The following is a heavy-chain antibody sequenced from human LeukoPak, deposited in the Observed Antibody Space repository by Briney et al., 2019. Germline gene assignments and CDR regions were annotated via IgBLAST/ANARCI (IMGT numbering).Heavy chain of an antibody. CDR1: GFTFSSYA. CDR2: ISGDGSST. Sequence: GGSLRLSCSASGFTFSSYAMHWVRQAPGKGLEYVSGISGDGSSTYYADSVKGRFTISRDNSKNTLYVQMTSLRAEDTVVYYCVYQVQGVVKWGQGTLVTVSS. J-gene: IGHJ4*02. D-gene: IGHD3-3*01. CDR3: VYQVQGVVK. V-gene: IGHV3-64*05.